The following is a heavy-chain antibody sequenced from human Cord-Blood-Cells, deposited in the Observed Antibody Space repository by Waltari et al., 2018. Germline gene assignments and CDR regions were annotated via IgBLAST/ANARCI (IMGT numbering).Heavy chain of an antibody. CDR1: GGPISRGDYS. V-gene: IGHV4-30-4*01. J-gene: IGHJ5*02. CDR2: ISYSGST. Sequence: VQLQEWGPGLVQPSQTLSRTCTVSGGPISRGDYSWRWIRQPPGKGLWWIGYISYSGSTYYNPSLKCRVTISVDTSKNQSSLKLSSVTAADTAVYYCARVGATTRSRFDPWGQGTLVTVSS. D-gene: IGHD1-26*01. CDR3: ARVGATTRSRFDP.